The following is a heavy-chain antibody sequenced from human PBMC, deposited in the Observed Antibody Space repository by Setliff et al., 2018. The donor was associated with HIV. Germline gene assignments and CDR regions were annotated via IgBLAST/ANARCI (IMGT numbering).Heavy chain of an antibody. CDR3: AGPRGDEAFDV. CDR2: IIPILDIT. D-gene: IGHD3-10*01. V-gene: IGHV1-69*10. CDR1: GGTSNTYA. J-gene: IGHJ3*01. Sequence: SVKVSCKASGGTSNTYAINWVRQAPGQGLEWVGQIIPILDITTYAQKFQGRVTITADESTSTMYMELSSLRSGDTAVYYCAGPRGDEAFDVWGQGTMVTVSS.